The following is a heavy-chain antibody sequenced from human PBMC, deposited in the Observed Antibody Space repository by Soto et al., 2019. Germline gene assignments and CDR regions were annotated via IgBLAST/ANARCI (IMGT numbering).Heavy chain of an antibody. Sequence: NPSETLSLTCAVSGYSISSGYYWGWIRQPPGKGLEWIGSIYHSGSTYYNPSLKSRVTISVDTSKNQFSLKLSSVTAADTAVYYCASGDLSPFDYWGQGTLVTVSS. CDR3: ASGDLSPFDY. V-gene: IGHV4-38-2*01. CDR1: GYSISSGYY. CDR2: IYHSGST. D-gene: IGHD1-1*01. J-gene: IGHJ4*02.